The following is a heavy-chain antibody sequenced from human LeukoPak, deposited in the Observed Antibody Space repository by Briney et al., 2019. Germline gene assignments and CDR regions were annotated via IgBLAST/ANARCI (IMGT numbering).Heavy chain of an antibody. CDR1: GGSFSGYY. V-gene: IGHV4-34*01. Sequence: SGTLSLTCAVYGGSFSGYYWSWIRQPPGKGLEWMGEINHSGGTNYNPSLKSRVTISADTSTNKFSLKLSSVTAADNAVYYSAGEWVSSIYGMFIYAFVIWGEATIVSLSS. D-gene: IGHD3-3*01. CDR2: INHSGGT. CDR3: AGEWVSSIYGMFIYAFVI. J-gene: IGHJ3*02.